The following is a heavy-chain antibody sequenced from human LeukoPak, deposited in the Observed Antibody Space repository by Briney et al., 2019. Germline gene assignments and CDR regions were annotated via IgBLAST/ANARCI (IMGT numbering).Heavy chain of an antibody. D-gene: IGHD3-10*01. J-gene: IGHJ4*02. CDR2: ISGSGGTT. CDR3: AKHYFGSGSLYGH. V-gene: IGHV3-23*01. Sequence: PGGSLRLSCAASGFIFTSYGMSWARQAPGKGLEWVSRISGSGGTTDYADSVKGRFTISRDNSRPTLFLQMNSLRAEDTAVYYCAKHYFGSGSLYGHWGQGTLVTVSS. CDR1: GFIFTSYG.